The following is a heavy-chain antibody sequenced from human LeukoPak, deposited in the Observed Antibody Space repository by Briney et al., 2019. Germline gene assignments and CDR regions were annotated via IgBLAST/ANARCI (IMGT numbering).Heavy chain of an antibody. CDR1: GFTFRSYA. CDR2: ISYDGSNK. D-gene: IGHD3-10*01. CDR3: AIDRRRYGSGSPFDY. J-gene: IGHJ4*02. Sequence: GRSLRLSCAASGFTFRSYAMHWVRQAPGKGLKWVAVISYDGSNKYYADSVKGRFTISRDNSKNTLYLQMNSLRAEDTAVYYCAIDRRRYGSGSPFDYWGQGTLVTVSS. V-gene: IGHV3-30*04.